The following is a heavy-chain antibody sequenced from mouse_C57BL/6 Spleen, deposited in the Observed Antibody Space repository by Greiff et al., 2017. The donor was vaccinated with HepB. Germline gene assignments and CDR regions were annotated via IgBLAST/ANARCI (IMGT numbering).Heavy chain of an antibody. J-gene: IGHJ4*01. D-gene: IGHD1-1*01. CDR2: IYPGSGST. Sequence: VQLQQPGAELVKPGASVKMSCKASGYTFTSYWITWVKQRPGQGLEWIGDIYPGSGSTNYNEKFKSKATLTVDTSSSTAYMQLSSLTSEDSAVYYCAIILLRRSYAMDYWGQGTSVTVSS. V-gene: IGHV1-55*01. CDR1: GYTFTSYW. CDR3: AIILLRRSYAMDY.